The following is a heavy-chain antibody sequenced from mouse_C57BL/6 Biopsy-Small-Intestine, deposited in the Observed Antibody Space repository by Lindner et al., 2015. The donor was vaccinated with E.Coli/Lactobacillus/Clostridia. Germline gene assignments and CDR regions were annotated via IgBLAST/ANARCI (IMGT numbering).Heavy chain of an antibody. D-gene: IGHD2-4*01. V-gene: IGHV1-42*01. CDR2: INPTTGGT. Sequence: VQLQESGPELVKPGASVKISCKASGYSFTGYYMNWVKQSPEKSLEWIGEINPTTGGTTYNRKFKAKATLTVDKSSSTAYMQLKSLTSEDSAVYYCARSYYDYLDFWGQGTTFTVSS. CDR1: GYSFTGYY. J-gene: IGHJ2*01. CDR3: ARSYYDYLDF.